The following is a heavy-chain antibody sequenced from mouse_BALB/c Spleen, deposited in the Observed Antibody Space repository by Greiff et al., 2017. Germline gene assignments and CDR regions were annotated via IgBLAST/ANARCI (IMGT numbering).Heavy chain of an antibody. CDR3: ARGTMITSVDY. D-gene: IGHD2-4*01. V-gene: IGHV1-14*01. CDR2: INPYNDGT. J-gene: IGHJ2*01. Sequence: EVKLQESGPELVKPGASVKMSCKASGYTFTSYVMHWVKQKPGQGLEWIGYINPYNDGTKYNEKFKGKATLTSDKSSSTAYMELSSLTSEDSAVYYCARGTMITSVDYWGQGTTLTVSS. CDR1: GYTFTSYV.